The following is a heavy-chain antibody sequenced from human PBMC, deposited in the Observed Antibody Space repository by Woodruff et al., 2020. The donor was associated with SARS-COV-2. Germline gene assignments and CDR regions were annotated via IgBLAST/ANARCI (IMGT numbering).Heavy chain of an antibody. J-gene: IGHJ4*02. V-gene: IGHV1-8*01. CDR3: ARAPYYDFWSGTNDY. Sequence: GYAQKFQGRVTMTRNTSISTAYMELSSLRSEDTAVYYCARAPYYDFWSGTNDYWGQGTLVTVSS. D-gene: IGHD3-3*01.